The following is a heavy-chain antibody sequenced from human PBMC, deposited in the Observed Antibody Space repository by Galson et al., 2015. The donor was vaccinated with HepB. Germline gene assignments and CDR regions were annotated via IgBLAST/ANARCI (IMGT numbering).Heavy chain of an antibody. CDR3: TKGGYKYDSDSYFYFHM. J-gene: IGHJ4*02. CDR1: GFTFDDYA. D-gene: IGHD5-24*01. CDR2: ISWNSGSI. V-gene: IGHV3-9*01. Sequence: SLRLSCAASGFTFDDYAMQWIRQAPGKGLEWVSGISWNSGSIGYADSVKGRFTISRDNAKNSLYLHMTNLRPEDTAFCYCTKGGYKYDSDSYFYFHMWGQGTLVIVSS.